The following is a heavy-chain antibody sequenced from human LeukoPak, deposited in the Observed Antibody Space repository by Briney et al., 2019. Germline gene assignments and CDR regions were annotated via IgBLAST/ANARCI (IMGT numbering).Heavy chain of an antibody. CDR2: IGNNGGGI. D-gene: IGHD7-27*01. V-gene: IGHV3-23*01. J-gene: IGHJ4*02. CDR3: AIDPNWGTHS. Sequence: GGSLRLSCAASGFTFSTYTMYWVRHPPGKRLEWVSIIGNNGGGIHYADSVKGRFTVSRDNFKNALYLQMNSLRVEDTAVYYCAIDPNWGTHSWGQGVLVTVSS. CDR1: GFTFSTYT.